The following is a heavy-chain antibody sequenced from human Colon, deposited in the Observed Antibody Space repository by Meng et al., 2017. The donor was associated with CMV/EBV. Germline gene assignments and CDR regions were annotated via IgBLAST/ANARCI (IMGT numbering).Heavy chain of an antibody. Sequence: VQSVEAGGGLVTPGGSLRLSCLGSGFTCSTYGMSWLRQASGKGLEWVSGISRSGAYTHYADSVKGRFTISRDNSKNTLSLQMNSLRAEDTAVYYCAKVFQGYDWNPLDYWGQGALVTVSS. CDR1: GFTCSTYG. D-gene: IGHD1-20*01. CDR2: ISRSGAYT. V-gene: IGHV3-23*04. CDR3: AKVFQGYDWNPLDY. J-gene: IGHJ4*02.